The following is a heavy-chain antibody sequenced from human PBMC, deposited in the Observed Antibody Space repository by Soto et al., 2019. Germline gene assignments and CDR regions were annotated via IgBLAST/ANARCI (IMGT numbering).Heavy chain of an antibody. CDR3: ARGDLVRGLDY. V-gene: IGHV4-34*01. D-gene: IGHD3-10*01. Sequence: SETLSLTCAVYGGSFSGYYWSWIRQPPGKGLEWIGEINHSGSTNYNPSLKSRVTISVDTSKNQFSLKLSSVTAADTAVYYCARGDLVRGLDYWGQGTLVTVSS. CDR2: INHSGST. J-gene: IGHJ4*02. CDR1: GGSFSGYY.